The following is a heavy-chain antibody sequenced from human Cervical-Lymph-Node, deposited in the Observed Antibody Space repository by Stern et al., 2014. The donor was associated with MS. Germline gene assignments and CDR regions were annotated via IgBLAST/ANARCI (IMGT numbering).Heavy chain of an antibody. J-gene: IGHJ2*01. CDR2: IYYSGST. CDR3: ARDKYCSGGTCFYWYFDL. D-gene: IGHD2-15*01. Sequence: VQLVESGPGLVKPSETLSLTCTVSGGSISGYYWSWIRQPPGKGLEWIGYIYYSGSTNYNPSLKSRVTISVDTSKNQFSLKLSSVTAADTAVYYCARDKYCSGGTCFYWYFDLWGRGTLVTVSS. CDR1: GGSISGYY. V-gene: IGHV4-59*01.